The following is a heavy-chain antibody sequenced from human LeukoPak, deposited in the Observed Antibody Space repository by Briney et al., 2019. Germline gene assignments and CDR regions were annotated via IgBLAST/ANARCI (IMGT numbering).Heavy chain of an antibody. CDR2: IYHSAST. V-gene: IGHV4-59*08. J-gene: IGHJ4*02. CDR3: ARGARRIAAAGTDFDF. D-gene: IGHD6-13*01. Sequence: PSETLSLTCTVSGGSLSTYYWSWIRQPPGKGLEWIGNIYHSASTYYNPSLKSRVTISIDTSKNQFSLKLSSVTAADTAVYYCARGARRIAAAGTDFDFWGPGTLVTVSS. CDR1: GGSLSTYY.